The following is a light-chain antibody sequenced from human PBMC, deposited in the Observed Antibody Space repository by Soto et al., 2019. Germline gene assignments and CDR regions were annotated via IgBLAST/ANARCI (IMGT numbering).Light chain of an antibody. CDR1: QGITDY. CDR3: QQTYSAPPT. V-gene: IGKV1-39*01. Sequence: DIQMTQSPSSLSASVGDRVATTCRAGQGITDYLNWYQQKPGKAPKLLISTASRLQSGVPSRFSGSRSGTDFTLTISSLQPEDFATYYCQQTYSAPPTFGQGTTLEI. CDR2: TAS. J-gene: IGKJ2*01.